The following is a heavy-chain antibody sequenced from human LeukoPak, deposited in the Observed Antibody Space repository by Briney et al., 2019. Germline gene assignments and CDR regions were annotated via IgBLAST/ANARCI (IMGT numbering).Heavy chain of an antibody. V-gene: IGHV3-30*04. Sequence: GGSLRLSCAASGFSFSGYAIHWVRQAPGKGLEWVALTSYIRGRIDYADSVNGRVTIARDNSKNTLYLQINSLRPDDKELYSFARQESRNYQYEVLDYWSQGNLFTVSS. D-gene: IGHD2-2*01. J-gene: IGHJ4*02. CDR1: GFSFSGYA. CDR2: TSYIRGRI. CDR3: ARQESRNYQYEVLDY.